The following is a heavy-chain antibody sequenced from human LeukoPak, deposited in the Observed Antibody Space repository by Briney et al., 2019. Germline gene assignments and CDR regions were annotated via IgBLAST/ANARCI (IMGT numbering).Heavy chain of an antibody. CDR1: GFTFSSYA. Sequence: GGSLRLSCAASGFTFSSYAMHWVRQAPGKGLEWVAVISYDGSNKYYADSVKGRFTISRDNSKNTLYLQMNSLRAEDTAVYYCAIVVPDIWGQGTMVTVSS. CDR3: AIVVPDI. CDR2: ISYDGSNK. V-gene: IGHV3-30-3*01. J-gene: IGHJ3*02. D-gene: IGHD2-2*01.